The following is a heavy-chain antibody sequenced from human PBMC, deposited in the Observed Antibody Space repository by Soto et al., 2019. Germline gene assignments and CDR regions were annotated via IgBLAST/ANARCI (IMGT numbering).Heavy chain of an antibody. CDR3: ARVGYCSGGSCYSYYYYYGMDV. CDR1: GGTFSSYA. CDR2: IIPIFGTA. V-gene: IGHV1-69*01. J-gene: IGHJ6*02. D-gene: IGHD2-15*01. Sequence: QVQLVQSGAEVKKPGSSVKVSCKASGGTFSSYAISWVRQAPGQGLEWMGGIIPIFGTANYAQKFQGRVTITADESTSTAYMEMSSVRSEDTAVYYCARVGYCSGGSCYSYYYYYGMDVWGQGTTVTVSS.